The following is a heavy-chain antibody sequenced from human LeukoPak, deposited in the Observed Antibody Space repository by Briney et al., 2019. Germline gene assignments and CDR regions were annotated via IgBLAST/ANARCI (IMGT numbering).Heavy chain of an antibody. CDR1: GGSISSSSYY. CDR2: IYYSGST. J-gene: IGHJ4*02. Sequence: PSETLSLTCTVSGGSISSSSYYWGWIRQPPGKGLEWIGSIYYSGSTYYNPSLKSRVTISVDTSKNQFSLKLSSVTAADTAVYYCAREGHSSSWYSLDPGIDYWGQGTLVTVSS. D-gene: IGHD6-13*01. V-gene: IGHV4-39*07. CDR3: AREGHSSSWYSLDPGIDY.